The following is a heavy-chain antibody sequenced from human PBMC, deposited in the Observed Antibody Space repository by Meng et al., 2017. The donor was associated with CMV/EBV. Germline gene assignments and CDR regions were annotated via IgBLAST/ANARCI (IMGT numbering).Heavy chain of an antibody. CDR1: GGSFSGYY. J-gene: IGHJ5*02. CDR3: ARGKPVLRPNWFDP. CDR2: INHSEGT. V-gene: IGHV4-34*01. Sequence: SETLSLTCAVYGGSFSGYYWSWIRQPPGKGLEWIGEINHSEGTNYNPSLKSRVTISVDTSKNQFSLKLSSVTAADTAVYYCARGKPVLRPNWFDPWGQGTLVTVSS. D-gene: IGHD3-3*01.